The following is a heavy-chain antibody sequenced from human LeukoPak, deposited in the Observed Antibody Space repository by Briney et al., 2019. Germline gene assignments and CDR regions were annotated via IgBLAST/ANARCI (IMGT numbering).Heavy chain of an antibody. CDR2: IYPGDSDT. D-gene: IGHD3-3*01. J-gene: IGHJ5*02. V-gene: IGHV5-51*01. CDR1: GYSFTSYW. CDR3: ARRHDFWSGYHWFDP. Sequence: GESLKISCKGSGYSFTSYWIGWVRQMPGKGLEWMGIIYPGDSDTRYSPSFQGQVTISADKSISTAYLQWSSLKASDTATYYCARRHDFWSGYHWFDPWGQGTLVTVSS.